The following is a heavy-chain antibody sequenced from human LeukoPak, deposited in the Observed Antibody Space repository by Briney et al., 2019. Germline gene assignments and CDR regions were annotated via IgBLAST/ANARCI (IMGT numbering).Heavy chain of an antibody. J-gene: IGHJ5*02. V-gene: IGHV1-69*05. CDR3: ARDNPYCSSTSCYTDGPYNWFDP. CDR1: GGTFSSYA. Sequence: GASVKVSCKASGGTFSSYAISWVRQAPGQGLEWMGGIIPIFGTANYAQKFQGRVTITTDESTSTAYMELSSLRSEDTAVYYCARDNPYCSSTSCYTDGPYNWFDPWGRGTLVTVSS. D-gene: IGHD2-2*02. CDR2: IIPIFGTA.